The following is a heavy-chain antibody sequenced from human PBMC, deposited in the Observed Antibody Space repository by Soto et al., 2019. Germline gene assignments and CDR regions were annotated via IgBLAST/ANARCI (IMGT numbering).Heavy chain of an antibody. V-gene: IGHV3-23*01. J-gene: IGHJ6*03. D-gene: IGHD1-26*01. CDR3: AKGRGTNYYYHMDV. CDR2: ITGSGDSA. Sequence: EVQLLESGGGLVQPGGSLGLSCAASGFTFNNYAISWVRQAPGKGLEWVSTITGSGDSAYYADSVKGRFIISRDNSKNTLYMQMHSLGAEDSAIYYCAKGRGTNYYYHMDVWGGGTTVTVSS. CDR1: GFTFNNYA.